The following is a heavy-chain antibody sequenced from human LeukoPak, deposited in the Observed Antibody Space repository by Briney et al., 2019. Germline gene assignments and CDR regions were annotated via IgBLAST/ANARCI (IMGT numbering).Heavy chain of an antibody. CDR2: IYYSGST. V-gene: IGHV4-59*08. J-gene: IGHJ6*02. Sequence: PSETLSLTCTVSGGSISGYYWSWIRQPPGKGLEWIGFIYYSGSTKYNPSLKSRVTISVDTSKNQFSLKLSSVTAADTAVYYCARLWFGEYYYYYGMDVWGQGTTVTVSS. CDR1: GGSISGYY. CDR3: ARLWFGEYYYYYGMDV. D-gene: IGHD3-10*01.